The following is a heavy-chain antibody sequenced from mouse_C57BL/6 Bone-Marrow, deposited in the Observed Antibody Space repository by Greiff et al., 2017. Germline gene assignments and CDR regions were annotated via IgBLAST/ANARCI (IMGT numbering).Heavy chain of an antibody. CDR3: SSFDVNNLDS. D-gene: IGHD2-3*01. CDR1: GFNIKDDY. V-gene: IGHV14-4*01. J-gene: IGHJ2*01. Sequence: EVQLQQSGAELVRPGASVKLSCTASGFNIKDDYIHWVKQRPEHGLEWIGGIDPEIGDTEYASKFQGKATITSDTSSNTAYLQLSSLTSEDTAVYYCSSFDVNNLDSWGQSTPLAVAS. CDR2: IDPEIGDT.